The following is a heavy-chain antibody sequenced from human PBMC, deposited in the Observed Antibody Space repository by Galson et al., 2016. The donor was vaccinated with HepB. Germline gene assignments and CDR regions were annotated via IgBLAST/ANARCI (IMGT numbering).Heavy chain of an antibody. Sequence: SLRLSCAASGFTFDHFSMHWVRQAPGKGLEWVAGINWNSAIIAYADSVKGRFTISRDNAKNSLYLQMNSLRPEDTALYYCTKDLDYDDRSGPRHSYGMYVWGQGTTVTVSS. CDR1: GFTFDHFS. CDR3: TKDLDYDDRSGPRHSYGMYV. J-gene: IGHJ6*02. CDR2: INWNSAII. V-gene: IGHV3-9*01. D-gene: IGHD3-22*01.